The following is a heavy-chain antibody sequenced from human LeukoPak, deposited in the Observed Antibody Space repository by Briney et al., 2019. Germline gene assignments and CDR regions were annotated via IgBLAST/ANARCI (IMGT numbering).Heavy chain of an antibody. J-gene: IGHJ6*03. CDR2: IYYSGST. V-gene: IGHV4-61*01. Sequence: SETLSLTCTVSGGSISSGSYYWSWIRQPPGKGLEWIGYIYYSGSTNYNPSLKSRVTISVDTSKNQFSLKLSSVTAADTAVYHCARMGNYYYYMDVWGKGTTVTVSS. CDR1: GGSISSGSYY. CDR3: ARMGNYYYYMDV. D-gene: IGHD7-27*01.